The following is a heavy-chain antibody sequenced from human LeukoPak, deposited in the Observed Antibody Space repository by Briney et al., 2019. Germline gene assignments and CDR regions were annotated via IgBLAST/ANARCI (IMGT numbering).Heavy chain of an antibody. J-gene: IGHJ4*02. CDR3: AKGHGDSDGYYYFDY. Sequence: GGTLKLSRAGAGFTFSSYGMSWVRQAPGKGLEWVSSFRGSSVTTYYADFVKGRFTISRDNSKNTLGLQMNSLRVEDTAVYYCAKGHGDSDGYYYFDYWGQGILVTVSS. V-gene: IGHV3-23*01. CDR2: FRGSSVTT. D-gene: IGHD3-22*01. CDR1: GFTFSSYG.